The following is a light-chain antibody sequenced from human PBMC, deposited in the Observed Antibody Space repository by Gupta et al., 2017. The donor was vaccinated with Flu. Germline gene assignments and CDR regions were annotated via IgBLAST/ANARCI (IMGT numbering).Light chain of an antibody. Sequence: SGHSNYAIAWHQQRPEKGPRLLMKVNSDGSHSKGDGIPDRFSGSSSGAERYLTISSLQSEDEADYYCQTWGTGPLVFGGGTKLTVL. CDR3: QTWGTGPLV. CDR2: VNSDGSH. J-gene: IGLJ3*02. CDR1: SGHSNYA. V-gene: IGLV4-69*01.